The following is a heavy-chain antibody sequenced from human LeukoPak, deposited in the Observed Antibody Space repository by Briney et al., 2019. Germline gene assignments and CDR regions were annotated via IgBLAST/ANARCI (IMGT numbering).Heavy chain of an antibody. D-gene: IGHD4-17*01. CDR3: ARDSVATVTTAFDY. V-gene: IGHV4-59*12. Sequence: PSETLFLTCTVSGGSISSYYWSWIRQPPGKGLEWIGYIYYSGSTYYNPSLKSRVTISVDTSKNQFSLKLSSVTAADTAVYYCARDSVATVTTAFDYWGQGTLVTVSS. CDR1: GGSISSYY. CDR2: IYYSGST. J-gene: IGHJ4*02.